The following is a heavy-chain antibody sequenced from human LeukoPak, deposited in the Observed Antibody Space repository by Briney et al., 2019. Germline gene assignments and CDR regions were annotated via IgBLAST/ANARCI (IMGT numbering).Heavy chain of an antibody. J-gene: IGHJ5*02. D-gene: IGHD3-3*01. CDR3: ARDLDVDWFDP. V-gene: IGHV4-59*01. CDR2: IYYSGST. Sequence: SETLSLTCTVSGCSISSYYWSWIRQPPGKGLEWIGYIYYSGSTNYNPSLKSRVTISVDTSKNQFSLKLSSVTAADTAVYYCARDLDVDWFDPWGQGTLVTVSS. CDR1: GCSISSYY.